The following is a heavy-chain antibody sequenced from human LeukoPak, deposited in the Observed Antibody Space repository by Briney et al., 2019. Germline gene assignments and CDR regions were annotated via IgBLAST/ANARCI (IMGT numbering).Heavy chain of an antibody. CDR2: FDPEDAEV. D-gene: IGHD2-15*01. Sequence: ASVKVSCKVSGNTLTDLSIHWVRQAPGKGLDWMGGFDPEDAEVVYAEKFQDRVTMTEDPSTDTAYLELSSLRSEDTAVYYCAAEGQWSLVHYFNSWGQGTLVTVSS. J-gene: IGHJ4*02. CDR1: GNTLTDLS. CDR3: AAEGQWSLVHYFNS. V-gene: IGHV1-24*01.